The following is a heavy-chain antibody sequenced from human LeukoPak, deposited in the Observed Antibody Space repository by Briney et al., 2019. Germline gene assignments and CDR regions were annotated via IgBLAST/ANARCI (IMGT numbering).Heavy chain of an antibody. CDR1: GFTFSSYG. D-gene: IGHD6-13*01. V-gene: IGHV3-30*18. CDR2: ISYDGSNK. J-gene: IGHJ5*02. Sequence: PGGSLRLSCAASGFTFSSYGMHWVRQAPGKGLEWVAVISYDGSNKYYADSVKGRFTISRDNSKNTLYLQMNSLRAEDTAVYYCAKERRQQLVVHWFDPWGQGTLVTVSS. CDR3: AKERRQQLVVHWFDP.